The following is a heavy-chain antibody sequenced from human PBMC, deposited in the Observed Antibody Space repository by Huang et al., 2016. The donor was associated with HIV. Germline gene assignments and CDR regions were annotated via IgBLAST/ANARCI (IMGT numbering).Heavy chain of an antibody. Sequence: QVQLVESGGGVVQPGRSLRLSCAVSGFTFRDHPMHWVRQAPGKGLEWVAVISCDGRNKFYADFVRGRFTSSRDNSKNILYLQLNSLTPADTSIYYCARDTTTVAGLDFWGQGALVTVSS. CDR2: ISCDGRNK. D-gene: IGHD6-19*01. V-gene: IGHV3-30*14. J-gene: IGHJ4*02. CDR3: ARDTTTVAGLDF. CDR1: GFTFRDHP.